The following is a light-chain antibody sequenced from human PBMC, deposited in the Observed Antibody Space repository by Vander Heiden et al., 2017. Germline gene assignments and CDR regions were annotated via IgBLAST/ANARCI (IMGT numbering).Light chain of an antibody. J-gene: IGKJ1*01. V-gene: IGKV1-39*01. CDR3: QQSYNKT. CDR1: QSISSY. Sequence: DIQMTQSPPSLSASVGDRVTITCRASQSISSYLNWYQQKPGKAPKLLIYAASSLQSGVQSRVSGSGSGTDFTLTISRLQPEDFATYYCQQSYNKTFGQGTKVEIK. CDR2: AAS.